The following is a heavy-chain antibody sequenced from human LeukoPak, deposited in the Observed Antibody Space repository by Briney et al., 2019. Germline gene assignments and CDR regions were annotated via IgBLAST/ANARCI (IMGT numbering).Heavy chain of an antibody. CDR3: AKDLEIYYFDY. J-gene: IGHJ4*02. D-gene: IGHD3-3*01. CDR1: GFTFSSYS. CDR2: ISSSSSTI. V-gene: IGHV3-48*01. Sequence: PGGSLRLSCAASGFTFSSYSMNWVRQAPGKGLEWVSYISSSSSTIYYADSVKGRFTISRDNAKNSLYLQMNSLRAEDTAVYYCAKDLEIYYFDYWGQGTLVTVSS.